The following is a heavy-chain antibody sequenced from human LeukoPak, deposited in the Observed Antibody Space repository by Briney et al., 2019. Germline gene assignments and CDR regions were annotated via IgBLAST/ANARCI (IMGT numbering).Heavy chain of an antibody. J-gene: IGHJ5*01. V-gene: IGHV4-31*03. D-gene: IGHD2-21*01. CDR1: GGSISSGGYY. CDR3: ARRGSGRINWFDC. Sequence: KSSQNLSLTCTVSGGSISSGGYYWSWIRQPPGKGLEWIGYIYYSGSTYYNPSLKSRVTISVDTSKNQFSLKLSSVTAADTAVYDCARRGSGRINWFDCWGQGALVAVSS. CDR2: IYYSGST.